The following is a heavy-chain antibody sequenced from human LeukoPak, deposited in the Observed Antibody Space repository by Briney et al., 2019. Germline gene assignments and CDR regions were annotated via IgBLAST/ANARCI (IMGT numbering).Heavy chain of an antibody. CDR2: IYYSGST. CDR1: GGSISSGDYY. D-gene: IGHD4/OR15-4a*01. CDR3: AGHDYTDTAYAFDI. J-gene: IGHJ3*02. Sequence: SQTLSLTCTVSGGSISSGDYYWRWIRQPPGKGLEWIGYIYYSGSTYYNPSLKSRVTISVDTSKNQFSLKLSSVTAADTAVYYCAGHDYTDTAYAFDIWGQGTMVTVSS. V-gene: IGHV4-30-4*08.